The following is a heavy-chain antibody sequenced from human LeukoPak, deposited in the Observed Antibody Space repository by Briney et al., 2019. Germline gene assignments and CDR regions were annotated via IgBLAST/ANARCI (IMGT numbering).Heavy chain of an antibody. Sequence: SETLSLTCAVYGGSFSDYHWSWIRQPPGKGLEWIGEVNHSGSTKYNPSLESRVTISLDTSKNQVFLKLSSVTAADTAVYYCARSYRSDWYYFDYWGQGTLVTVSS. CDR2: VNHSGST. V-gene: IGHV4-34*01. CDR1: GGSFSDYH. J-gene: IGHJ4*02. D-gene: IGHD6-19*01. CDR3: ARSYRSDWYYFDY.